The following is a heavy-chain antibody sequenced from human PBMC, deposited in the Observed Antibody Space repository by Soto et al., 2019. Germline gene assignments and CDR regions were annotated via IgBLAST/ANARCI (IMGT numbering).Heavy chain of an antibody. D-gene: IGHD3-3*01. J-gene: IGHJ3*02. V-gene: IGHV4-59*01. CDR3: ARDHYHFWNLNAFDI. CDR1: GGSISSYY. Sequence: SETLSLTCTVSGGSISSYYWSWIRQPPGKGLEWIGYIYYSGSTNYNPSLKSRVTISVDTSKNQFSLKLSSVTAADTAVYYCARDHYHFWNLNAFDICGQGTRVTVSS. CDR2: IYYSGST.